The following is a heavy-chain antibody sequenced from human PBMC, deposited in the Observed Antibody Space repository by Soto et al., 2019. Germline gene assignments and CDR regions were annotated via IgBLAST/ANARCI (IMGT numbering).Heavy chain of an antibody. D-gene: IGHD3-22*01. CDR1: GFTFSTYG. J-gene: IGHJ4*02. CDR2: ISYDGNYK. Sequence: QVQLVESGGGVVQPGRSLRLSCAASGFTFSTYGMHWVRQAPGKGLERVAFISYDGNYKYSADSVKGRFTISRDNSKNTLYLQMNSLRAEDTAVYYCARDRVGSSGWLCDYWGQGTLVTVSS. CDR3: ARDRVGSSGWLCDY. V-gene: IGHV3-30*03.